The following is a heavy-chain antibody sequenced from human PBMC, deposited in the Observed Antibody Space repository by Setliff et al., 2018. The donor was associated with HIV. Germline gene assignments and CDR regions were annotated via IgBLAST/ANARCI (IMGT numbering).Heavy chain of an antibody. Sequence: SETLSLTCTVSGASISSHNYYWGWIRQSPGKRLEWIASIRSSGDTYYNPSLQSRVIISVDTSNNQISLKLTSVTAADTAVYYCTIPASSLAPNWGRGTQVTV. CDR2: IRSSGDT. J-gene: IGHJ4*02. CDR1: GASISSHNYY. CDR3: TIPASSLAPN. V-gene: IGHV4-39*01.